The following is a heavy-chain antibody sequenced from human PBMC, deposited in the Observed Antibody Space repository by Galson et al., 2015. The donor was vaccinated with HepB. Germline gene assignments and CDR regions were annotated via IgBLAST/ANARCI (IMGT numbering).Heavy chain of an antibody. CDR1: GFTFSIYW. CDR3: ARKSFMDDFWSGYYAGGAFDI. V-gene: IGHV3-7*03. CDR2: IKQDGSED. D-gene: IGHD3-3*01. J-gene: IGHJ3*02. Sequence: SLRLSCAASGFTFSIYWMSWVRQAPGKGLEWVANIKQDGSEDYYVDSVKGRFTISRDNAKNSLYLQMNSLTAEDTAVYYCARKSFMDDFWSGYYAGGAFDIWGQGTMVTVSS.